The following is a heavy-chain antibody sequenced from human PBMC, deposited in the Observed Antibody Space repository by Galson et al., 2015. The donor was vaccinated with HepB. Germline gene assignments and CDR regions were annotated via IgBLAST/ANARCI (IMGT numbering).Heavy chain of an antibody. CDR2: ISYDGSNK. CDR3: AKDLFSSGWSSYYFDY. CDR1: GFTFSSYG. Sequence: SLRLSCAASGFTFSSYGMHWVRQAPGKGLEWVAVISYDGSNKYYADSVKGRFTISRDNSKNTLYLQMNSLRAEDTAVYYCAKDLFSSGWSSYYFDYWGQGTLVTVSS. V-gene: IGHV3-30*18. D-gene: IGHD6-19*01. J-gene: IGHJ4*02.